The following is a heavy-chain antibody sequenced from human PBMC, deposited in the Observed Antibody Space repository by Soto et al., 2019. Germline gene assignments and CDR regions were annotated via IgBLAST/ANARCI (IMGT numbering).Heavy chain of an antibody. V-gene: IGHV4-59*01. Sequence: PSETLSLTCTVSGGSISTYYWSWIRQPPGKGLEWIGYIYYSGSTSYNPSLKSRVTISVDTSKNQFSLKLRSVTAADTAVYYCESERRSGWDQGYGMDVWGQGTTVTVSS. CDR3: ESERRSGWDQGYGMDV. D-gene: IGHD6-19*01. CDR2: IYYSGST. J-gene: IGHJ6*02. CDR1: GGSISTYY.